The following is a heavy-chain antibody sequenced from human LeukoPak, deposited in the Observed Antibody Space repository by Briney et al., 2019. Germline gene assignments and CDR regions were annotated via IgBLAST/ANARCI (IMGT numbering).Heavy chain of an antibody. CDR2: IYTSGST. J-gene: IGHJ4*02. Sequence: SETLSLTCTVSGGSISSYYWSWIRQPAGKGLEWIGRIYTSGSTNYNPSLKSRVTMSVDTSKNQFSLKLSSVTAADTAVYYCARGRIAAAGYYFDYWGQGTLVTVSS. V-gene: IGHV4-4*07. CDR3: ARGRIAAAGYYFDY. D-gene: IGHD6-13*01. CDR1: GGSISSYY.